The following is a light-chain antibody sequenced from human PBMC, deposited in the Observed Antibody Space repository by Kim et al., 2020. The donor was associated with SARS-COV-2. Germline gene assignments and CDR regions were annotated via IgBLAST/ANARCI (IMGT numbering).Light chain of an antibody. CDR3: QQYYSTLPT. CDR1: QSVLYSSNNKNY. CDR2: WAS. Sequence: DIVMTKSPDSLAVSLGERATINCKSSQSVLYSSNNKNYLAWYQQKPGQPPKLLIYWASTRESGVPDRFSGSGSGTDFTLTISSLQDEDVAVYYCQQYYSTLPTFGGGTKVDIK. V-gene: IGKV4-1*01. J-gene: IGKJ4*01.